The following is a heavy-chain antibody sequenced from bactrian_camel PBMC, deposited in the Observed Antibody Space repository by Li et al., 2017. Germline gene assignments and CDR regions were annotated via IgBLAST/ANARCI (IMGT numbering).Heavy chain of an antibody. CDR3: VALAWGFYY. V-gene: IGHV3S11*01. CDR2: IDSGGTNT. D-gene: IGHD1*01. CDR1: GFRFSSYG. J-gene: IGHJ4*01. Sequence: VQLVESGGGLVQPGGSLRLSCAPSGFRFSSYGMTWVRQAPGKGLEWVSSIDSGGTNTYSADSVEGRFAISRDNAKNTVYLQMDSLKSEDTAQYYCVALAWGFYYWGQGTQVTVS.